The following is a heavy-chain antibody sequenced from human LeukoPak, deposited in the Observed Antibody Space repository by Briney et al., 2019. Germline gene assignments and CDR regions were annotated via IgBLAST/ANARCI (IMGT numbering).Heavy chain of an antibody. D-gene: IGHD3-10*01. CDR2: INPRGGSA. CDR1: GYTFTSYY. J-gene: IGHJ4*02. V-gene: IGHV1-46*01. Sequence: ASVKVSCKTSGYTFTSYYMHWVRQAPGQGLEWMGIINPRGGSATSAQKFQGRVTLTRDTSTSTFYMDLSSLRSQDTAVYYCARDYHGSGSLTTFDYWGQGTLATVSS. CDR3: ARDYHGSGSLTTFDY.